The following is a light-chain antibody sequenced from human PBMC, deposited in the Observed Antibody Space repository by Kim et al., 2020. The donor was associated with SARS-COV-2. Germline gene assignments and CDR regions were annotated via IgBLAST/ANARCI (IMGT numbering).Light chain of an antibody. CDR3: QVWDSSGDHNV. V-gene: IGLV3-12*01. CDR2: SDN. Sequence: ATAQMARITCGGNNIGSKAVHWYQQKPGQDPVVVIYSDNNRPSGIPERFSGSNPGNTTTLTLSRLEARDEADYYCQVWDSSGDHNVFGSGTKVTVL. J-gene: IGLJ6*01. CDR1: NIGSKA.